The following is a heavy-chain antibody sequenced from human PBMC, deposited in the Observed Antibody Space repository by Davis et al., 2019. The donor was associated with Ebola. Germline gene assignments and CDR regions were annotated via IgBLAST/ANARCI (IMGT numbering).Heavy chain of an antibody. Sequence: AASVKVSCKASGYIFTRYYMHWVRQAPGQRLEWMGWINAGNGNTKYSQKFQGRVTITRDTSASTAYMELSSLRSEDTAVYYCARGLLMVYATARWDFDYWGQGTLVTVSS. CDR2: INAGNGNT. V-gene: IGHV1-3*01. CDR1: GYIFTRYY. CDR3: ARGLLMVYATARWDFDY. J-gene: IGHJ4*02. D-gene: IGHD2-8*01.